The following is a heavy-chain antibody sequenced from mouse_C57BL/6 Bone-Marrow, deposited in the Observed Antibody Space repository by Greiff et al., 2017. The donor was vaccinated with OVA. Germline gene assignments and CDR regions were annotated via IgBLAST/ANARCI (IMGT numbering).Heavy chain of an antibody. Sequence: VQRVESGAELVKPGASVKLSCKASGYTFTEYTIHWVKQRSGQGLEWIGWFYPGSGSIKYNEKFKDKATLTADKSSSTVYMELSRLTSEDAAVYFCARHEVGLRDWYFDGWGTGTTVTVSS. CDR3: ARHEVGLRDWYFDG. J-gene: IGHJ1*03. CDR1: GYTFTEYT. D-gene: IGHD1-1*01. V-gene: IGHV1-62-2*01. CDR2: FYPGSGSI.